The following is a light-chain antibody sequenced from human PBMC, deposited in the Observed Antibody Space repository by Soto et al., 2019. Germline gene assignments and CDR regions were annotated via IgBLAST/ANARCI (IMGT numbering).Light chain of an antibody. Sequence: DIQMTQSPSSLSASVGDRVTITCQTSQSINTYLNWYQQKTGKAPKILIYGASSLQSGVPLRFSGSGSGTDFTLPISSLEPEDYATYYCQESYSPLWGTCGQGTKVDIK. V-gene: IGKV1-39*01. CDR3: QESYSPLWGT. J-gene: IGKJ1*01. CDR1: QSINTY. CDR2: GAS.